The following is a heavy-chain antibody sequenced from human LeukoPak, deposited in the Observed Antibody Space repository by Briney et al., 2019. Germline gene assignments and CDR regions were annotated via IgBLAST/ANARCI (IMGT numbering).Heavy chain of an antibody. D-gene: IGHD3-3*01. CDR2: IWYDGSNK. CDR3: ARGITIFGVVTRPDY. V-gene: IGHV3-33*01. J-gene: IGHJ4*02. CDR1: GFTFSSYG. Sequence: GGSQRLSCAASGFTFSSYGMHWVRQAPGKGLEWVAVIWYDGSNKYYADSVKGRFTISRDNSKNTLYLQMNSLRAEDTAVYSCARGITIFGVVTRPDYWGQGTLVTVSS.